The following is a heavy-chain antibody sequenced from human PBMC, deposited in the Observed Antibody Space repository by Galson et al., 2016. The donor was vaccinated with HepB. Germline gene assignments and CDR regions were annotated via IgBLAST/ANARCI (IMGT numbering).Heavy chain of an antibody. CDR1: GFTFSNYV. Sequence: SLRLSCAASGFTFSNYVMGWVRQAPGKGLEWVSAISGSGDSPYYADSVKGRFTISRDNSKNTLFLQMNSLRVEDTTVYYCVLTTRAWAPYTSWGQGTLVTVSS. CDR3: VLTTRAWAPYTS. V-gene: IGHV3-23*01. CDR2: ISGSGDSP. J-gene: IGHJ5*02. D-gene: IGHD1-14*01.